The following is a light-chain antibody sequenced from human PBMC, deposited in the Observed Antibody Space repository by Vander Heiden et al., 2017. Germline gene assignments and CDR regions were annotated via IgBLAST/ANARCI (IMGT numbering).Light chain of an antibody. J-gene: IGLJ1*01. Sequence: QSVLTQPPSASWTPGQRVTISCSGSSSNIGSNYVYCYQQLTGTAPQLLIYSNNQRPSGVPDRFSCSTSGTSASPAISGLRSADEAYYYCAAWADSLSGFYVFGTGTKVTVL. CDR2: SNN. CDR1: SSNIGSNY. V-gene: IGLV1-47*02. CDR3: AAWADSLSGFYV.